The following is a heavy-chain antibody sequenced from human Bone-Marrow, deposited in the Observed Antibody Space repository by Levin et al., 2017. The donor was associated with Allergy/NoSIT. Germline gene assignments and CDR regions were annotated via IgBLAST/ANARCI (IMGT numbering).Heavy chain of an antibody. CDR2: IYWDEDK. CDR1: GFSLSTMSGVG. CDR3: AQYSGGYYGNFQH. Sequence: SGPTLVKPTQTLTLTCTFSGFSLSTMSGVGVGWIRQPPGKALEWLALIYWDEDKRYSPSLQSRLTITKDTSKNQVVLTMTDMDPVDTATYFCAQYSGGYYGNFQHWGQGMLVTVSS. D-gene: IGHD6-25*01. J-gene: IGHJ1*01. V-gene: IGHV2-5*02.